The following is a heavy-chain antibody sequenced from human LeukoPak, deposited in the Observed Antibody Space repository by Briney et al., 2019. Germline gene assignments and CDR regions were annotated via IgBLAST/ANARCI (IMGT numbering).Heavy chain of an antibody. CDR3: ARHGGGGSGGNSGFDY. CDR1: GYNFSNCL. CDR2: IYPGDSDT. V-gene: IGHV5-51*01. Sequence: GESLKISCEGSGYNFSNCLIGWVRQMPGKGLEWMGIIYPGDSDTRYGPSFQGQVTISADKFISTAYLQWSSLKASDTAMYYCARHGGGGSGGNSGFDYWGQGTLVTVSS. J-gene: IGHJ4*02. D-gene: IGHD4-23*01.